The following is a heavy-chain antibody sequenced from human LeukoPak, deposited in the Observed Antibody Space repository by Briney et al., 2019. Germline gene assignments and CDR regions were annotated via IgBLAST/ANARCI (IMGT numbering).Heavy chain of an antibody. CDR3: ARGLYYMDA. V-gene: IGHV3-48*01. CDR2: ISGSTSVI. J-gene: IGHJ6*03. CDR1: GFTFSTHT. Sequence: GGSLRLSCAASGFTFSTHTVAWVRQAPGKGLECLSYISGSTSVIYYADSVKGRFTISRDNAKNSLYLQMNSLKAEDTAVYYCARGLYYMDAWAKGTTVTVSS.